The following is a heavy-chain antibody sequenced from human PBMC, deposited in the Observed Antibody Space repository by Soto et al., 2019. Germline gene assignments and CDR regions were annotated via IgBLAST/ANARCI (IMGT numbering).Heavy chain of an antibody. D-gene: IGHD2-21*02. CDR1: GFTFSSYA. Sequence: PGGSLRLSCAASGFTFSSYAMSWVRQAPGKGLEWVSAISGSGGSTYYADSVEGRFTIPRDNSKNTLYLRMNSLRAEDTAVYYCAKDFGDIVVVADDAFDIWGQGTMVTVSS. CDR3: AKDFGDIVVVADDAFDI. J-gene: IGHJ3*02. V-gene: IGHV3-23*01. CDR2: ISGSGGST.